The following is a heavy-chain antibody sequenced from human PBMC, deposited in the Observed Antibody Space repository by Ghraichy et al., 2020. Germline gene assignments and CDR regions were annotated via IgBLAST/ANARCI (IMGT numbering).Heavy chain of an antibody. CDR1: GYTFTSYG. CDR3: ARGITGFSVRRYFDY. Sequence: ASVKVSCKASGYTFTSYGISWVRQAPGQGLEWMGWISAYNGNTNYAQKLQGRVTMTTDTSTSTAYMELRSLRSDDTTVYYCARGITGFSVRRYFDYWGQGTLVTVSS. CDR2: ISAYNGNT. V-gene: IGHV1-18*04. J-gene: IGHJ4*02. D-gene: IGHD1-20*01.